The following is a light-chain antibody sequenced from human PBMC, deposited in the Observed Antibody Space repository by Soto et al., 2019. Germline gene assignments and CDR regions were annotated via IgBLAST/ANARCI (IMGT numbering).Light chain of an antibody. J-gene: IGKJ1*01. CDR1: QTVNRSF. CDR2: GAS. V-gene: IGKV3-20*01. CDR3: QQYSSSPWT. Sequence: EIVLTQSPGTLSLSPGERATLSCRASQTVNRSFLAWFQQKPGQAPRRLIYGASFRATGIPDRFSGSGSGTDFTLTITRLEPEDFAVYYCQQYSSSPWTFGQGTKVDI.